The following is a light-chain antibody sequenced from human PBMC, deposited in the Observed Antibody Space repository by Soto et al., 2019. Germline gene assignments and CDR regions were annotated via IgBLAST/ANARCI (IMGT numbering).Light chain of an antibody. J-gene: IGKJ5*01. V-gene: IGKV3-11*01. CDR3: QQRHVWPIT. CDR2: DAY. Sequence: EVVLTKSPVTLSLSPGERATLSCRASQSFRGLLAWYQQKPGQAPRLLIYDAYNRATGIPPRFSGSGSGTDFTLTISSLEPEDSAVYYCQQRHVWPITFGQGTRLEIK. CDR1: QSFRGL.